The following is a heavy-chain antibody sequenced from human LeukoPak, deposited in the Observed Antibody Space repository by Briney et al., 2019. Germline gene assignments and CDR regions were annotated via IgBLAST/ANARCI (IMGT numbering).Heavy chain of an antibody. D-gene: IGHD1-26*01. Sequence: PGGSLRLSCAASGFTVSSNYMSWVRQAPGKGLECVSVIYSGGSTYYADSVKGRFTISRDNSKNTLYLQMNSLRAEDTAVYYCARDTTQYYYYMDVWGKGTTVTVSS. J-gene: IGHJ6*03. CDR3: ARDTTQYYYYMDV. V-gene: IGHV3-53*01. CDR2: IYSGGST. CDR1: GFTVSSNY.